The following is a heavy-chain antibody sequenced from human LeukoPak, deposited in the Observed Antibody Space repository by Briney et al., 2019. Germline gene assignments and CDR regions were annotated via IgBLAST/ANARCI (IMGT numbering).Heavy chain of an antibody. Sequence: SESLSLTCTVSGGSISSSSYYWGWIRQPAGKGLEWIGSIYYSGSTYYNPSLKSRVTISVDTSKNQFSLKLRSVTAADTAVYYSARSRGRLAQLDYWGQGTLVTVSS. D-gene: IGHD1-1*01. V-gene: IGHV4-39*07. J-gene: IGHJ4*02. CDR3: ARSRGRLAQLDY. CDR1: GGSISSSSYY. CDR2: IYYSGST.